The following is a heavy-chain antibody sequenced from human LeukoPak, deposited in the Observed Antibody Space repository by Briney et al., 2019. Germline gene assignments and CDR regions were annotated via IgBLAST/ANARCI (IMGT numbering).Heavy chain of an antibody. CDR1: GFTFSSYS. D-gene: IGHD3-10*01. V-gene: IGHV3-48*01. CDR2: ISSSSSTI. CDR3: AKDMNYYGSGGDY. J-gene: IGHJ4*02. Sequence: PGGSLRLSCAASGFTFSSYSMNWVRQAPGKGLEWVSYISSSSSTIYYADSVKGRFTISRDNSKNTLYLQMNSLRAEDTAVYYCAKDMNYYGSGGDYWGQGTLVTVSS.